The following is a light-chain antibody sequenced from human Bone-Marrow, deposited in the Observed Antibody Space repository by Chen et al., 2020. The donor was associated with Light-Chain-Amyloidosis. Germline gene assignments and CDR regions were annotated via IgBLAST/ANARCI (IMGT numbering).Light chain of an antibody. CDR2: LGS. V-gene: IGKV2-28*01. CDR3: MQALQTRYT. CDR1: QSLLHSNGYNY. J-gene: IGKJ2*01. Sequence: DIVMTQSPLSLPVTPGEPASISCRSSQSLLHSNGYNYLDLYLQKPGQSPQLLIYLGSNRASGVPDRFSGSGSGTDFTLKISRVEAEDVGVYYCMQALQTRYTFGQGTKLEIK.